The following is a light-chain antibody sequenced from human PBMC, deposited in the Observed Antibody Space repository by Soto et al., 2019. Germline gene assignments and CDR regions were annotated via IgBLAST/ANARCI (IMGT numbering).Light chain of an antibody. CDR1: SSDVGKYDR. CDR3: SSYTSASRYV. J-gene: IGLJ1*01. Sequence: QSALTQPPSVSGSPGQSVTISCTGTSSDVGKYDRVSWYQQPPGTAPRLIMYEVTNRPSGVPARFSGSKSGNTASLTISGLQADDEADYFCSSYTSASRYVFGAGTKVTVL. CDR2: EVT. V-gene: IGLV2-18*02.